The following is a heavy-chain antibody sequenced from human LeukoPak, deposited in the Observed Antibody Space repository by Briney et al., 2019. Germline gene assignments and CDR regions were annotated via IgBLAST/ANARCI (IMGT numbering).Heavy chain of an antibody. CDR3: ARRSNCYGSGSHDVWFDP. CDR1: GGTFSSYA. Sequence: GASVKVSCKASGGTFSSYAISWVRQAPGQGLEWMGGIIPIFGTANYAQKFQGRVTITTDESTSTAYMELSSLRSEDTAVYYCARRSNCYGSGSHDVWFDPWGQGTLVTVSS. D-gene: IGHD3-10*01. CDR2: IIPIFGTA. V-gene: IGHV1-69*05. J-gene: IGHJ5*02.